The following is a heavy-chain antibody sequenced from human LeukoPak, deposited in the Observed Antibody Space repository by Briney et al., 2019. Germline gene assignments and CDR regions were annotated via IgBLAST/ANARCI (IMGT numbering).Heavy chain of an antibody. CDR3: ARDGGRPREYFDY. Sequence: GGSLRLSCAASGFTFSSYSMNWVHQAPGKGLEWVSSISSSSYIYYADSVKGRFTISRDNAKNSLYLQMNSLRAEDTAVYYCARDGGRPREYFDYWGQGTLVTVSS. CDR1: GFTFSSYS. J-gene: IGHJ4*02. V-gene: IGHV3-21*01. D-gene: IGHD1-26*01. CDR2: ISSSSYI.